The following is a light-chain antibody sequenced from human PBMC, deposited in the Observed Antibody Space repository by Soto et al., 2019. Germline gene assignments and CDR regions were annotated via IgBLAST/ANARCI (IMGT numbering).Light chain of an antibody. CDR1: SSDVGAYNY. V-gene: IGLV2-14*01. CDR2: DVT. J-gene: IGLJ1*01. CDR3: NSYTGRSARYV. Sequence: QSVLTQPASVSGSPGQSITISCTGTSSDVGAYNYVSWYQQHPDKAPKPMIYDVTNRPSGVSDRFSGSKSGNTASLTISGLRAEDEADYYCNSYTGRSARYVFGTGTKVTVL.